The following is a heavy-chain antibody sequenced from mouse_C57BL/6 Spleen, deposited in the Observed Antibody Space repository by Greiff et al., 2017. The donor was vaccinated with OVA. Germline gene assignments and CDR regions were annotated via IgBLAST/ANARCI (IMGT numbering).Heavy chain of an antibody. CDR2: IDPSDSYT. CDR3: VRGGDSYYFDY. Sequence: VQLQQPGAELVMPGASVKLSCKASGYTFTSYWMHWVKQRPGQGLEWIGEIDPSDSYTNYNQKFKGKSTLTVDKSSSTAYMQLSSLTSEDSAVYYCVRGGDSYYFDYWGQGTTLTVSS. V-gene: IGHV1-69*01. J-gene: IGHJ2*01. CDR1: GYTFTSYW.